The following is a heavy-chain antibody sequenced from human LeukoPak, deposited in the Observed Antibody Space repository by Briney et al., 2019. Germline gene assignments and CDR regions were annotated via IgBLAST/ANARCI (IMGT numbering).Heavy chain of an antibody. Sequence: SETLSLTCTVSGGSISSYYWSWIRQPPGKGLEWIGYIYTSGSTNYNPSLKSRVTISVETSKNQFSLKLSSVTAADTAVYYCARLEPLRFGYYYYYYYMDVWGKGTTVTVSS. V-gene: IGHV4-4*09. CDR1: GGSISSYY. J-gene: IGHJ6*03. CDR3: ARLEPLRFGYYYYYYYMDV. D-gene: IGHD3-3*01. CDR2: IYTSGST.